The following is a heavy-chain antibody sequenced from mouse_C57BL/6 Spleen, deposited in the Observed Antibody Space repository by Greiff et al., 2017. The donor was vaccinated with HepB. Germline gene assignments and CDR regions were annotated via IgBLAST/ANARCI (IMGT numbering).Heavy chain of an antibody. V-gene: IGHV5-9-1*02. J-gene: IGHJ2*01. CDR3: TREGDYEGYFDY. CDR2: ISSGGDYI. D-gene: IGHD2-4*01. Sequence: EVHLVESGEGLVKPGGSLKLSCAASGFTFSSYAMSWVRQTPEKRLEWVAYISSGGDYIYYADTVKGRFTISRDNARNTLYLQMSSLKSEDTAMYYCTREGDYEGYFDYWGQGTTLTVSS. CDR1: GFTFSSYA.